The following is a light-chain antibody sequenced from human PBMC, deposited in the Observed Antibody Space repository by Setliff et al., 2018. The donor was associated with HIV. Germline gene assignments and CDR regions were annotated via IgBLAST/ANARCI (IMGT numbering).Light chain of an antibody. J-gene: IGLJ1*01. CDR1: GGDIGGYNY. CDR2: DVF. CDR3: SSYTRSGSTYV. V-gene: IGLV2-14*03. Sequence: QSALTHPASVSGSPGQSIPVSCTGTGGDIGGYNYVSWFQQHPGKAPKLVIYDVFYRPSGVSPRFSGTKSGNTASLTISGLQAEDEADYYCSSYTRSGSTYVFGTGTKVTVL.